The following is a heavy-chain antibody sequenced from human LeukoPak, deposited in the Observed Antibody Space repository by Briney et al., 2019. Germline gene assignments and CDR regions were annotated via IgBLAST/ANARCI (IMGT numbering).Heavy chain of an antibody. D-gene: IGHD6-19*01. CDR1: GYTFTGYY. CDR2: INPNSGGT. CDR3: PRREQWRVGDDY. V-gene: IGHV1-2*02. Sequence: ASVKVSCKASGYTFTGYYMHWVRQAPGQGLEWMGWINPNSGGTNYAQKLQGRVTMTTDTSTSTAYMELRSLRSDDTAVYYCPRREQWRVGDDYWGQGTRVPVPP. J-gene: IGHJ4*02.